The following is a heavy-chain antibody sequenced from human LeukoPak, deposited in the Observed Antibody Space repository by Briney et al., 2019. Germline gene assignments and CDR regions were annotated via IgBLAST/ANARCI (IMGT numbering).Heavy chain of an antibody. J-gene: IGHJ4*02. D-gene: IGHD6-13*01. CDR2: ISSSSSYI. V-gene: IGHV3-21*01. CDR3: ARDDIAAAGTSSN. CDR1: GFTFSSYS. Sequence: GGSLRLSCAASGFTFSSYSMNWVRQAPGKGLEWVSSISSSSSYIYYADSVKGRFTISRDNAKNSLYLQMNSLRAEDTAVYYCARDDIAAAGTSSNWGQGTLVTVSS.